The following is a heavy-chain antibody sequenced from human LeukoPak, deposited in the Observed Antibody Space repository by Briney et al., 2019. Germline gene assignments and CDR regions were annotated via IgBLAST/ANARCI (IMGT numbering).Heavy chain of an antibody. CDR2: ISTSSSYK. J-gene: IGHJ4*02. Sequence: GGSLRLSCAASGFTFSNYNINWVRQVPGKGLEWVSSISTSSSYKYYADSVKGRFTISRDNAKDSLYLQMNSLRAEDTAVYYCARGRYDVLAGYQPPYFDYWGQGTLVTVSS. D-gene: IGHD3-9*01. CDR3: ARGRYDVLAGYQPPYFDY. CDR1: GFTFSNYN. V-gene: IGHV3-21*01.